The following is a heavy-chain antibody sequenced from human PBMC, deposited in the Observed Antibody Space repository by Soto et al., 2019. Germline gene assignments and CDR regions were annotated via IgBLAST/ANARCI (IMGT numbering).Heavy chain of an antibody. V-gene: IGHV3-74*01. D-gene: IGHD1-26*01. Sequence: EVQLVASGGGVVQPGGSLRLSCTASGFTFNTHWMHWVRQAPGKGLVWVSRIYFDGSTTNYADSVKGRVTVPRDNAKNTVYLHVNTLRDEDTAVYYCARGGAMGVDYWGQGTLVTVSS. CDR2: IYFDGSTT. J-gene: IGHJ4*02. CDR1: GFTFNTHW. CDR3: ARGGAMGVDY.